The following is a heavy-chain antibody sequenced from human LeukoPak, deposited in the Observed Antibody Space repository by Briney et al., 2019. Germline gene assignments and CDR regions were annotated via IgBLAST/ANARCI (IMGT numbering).Heavy chain of an antibody. CDR2: IYHSGST. V-gene: IGHV4-4*02. D-gene: IGHD6-13*01. J-gene: IGHJ4*02. CDR1: GGSLSSSNW. Sequence: PSGTLSLTCAVSGGSLSSSNWWSWVRQPPGKGLEWIGEIYHSGSTNYNPSLKSRVTISVDKSKNQFSLKLSSVTAADTAVYYCAREPKDSSSWYYFDYWGQGTLVTVSS. CDR3: AREPKDSSSWYYFDY.